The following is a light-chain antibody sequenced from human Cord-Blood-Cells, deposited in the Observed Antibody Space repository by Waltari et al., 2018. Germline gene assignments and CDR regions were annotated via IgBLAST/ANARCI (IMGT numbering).Light chain of an antibody. CDR3: QQSYSTPWT. V-gene: IGKV1-39*01. Sequence: DIQMTQSPSYLSASVGDRVTITCRASQSISSYLNWYQQKPGKAPKLLIYAASSLQSGVPSRFSGSGSETDFTLTISSLQPEDFATYYCQQSYSTPWTFGQGTKVEIK. CDR2: AAS. CDR1: QSISSY. J-gene: IGKJ1*01.